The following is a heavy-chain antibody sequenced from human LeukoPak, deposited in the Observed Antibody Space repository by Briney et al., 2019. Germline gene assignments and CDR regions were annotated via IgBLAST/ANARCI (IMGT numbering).Heavy chain of an antibody. D-gene: IGHD3-22*01. J-gene: IGHJ6*02. CDR3: ASNYYDSSGYTHYYYYGMDV. CDR1: GGSFSGYY. V-gene: IGHV4-34*01. Sequence: SETLSLTCAVYGGSFSGYYWSWIRQPPGKGLEWIGEINHSGSTNYNPSLKSRVTISVDTSKNQFSLKLSSVTAADTAVYYCASNYYDSSGYTHYYYYGMDVWGQGTPVTVSS. CDR2: INHSGST.